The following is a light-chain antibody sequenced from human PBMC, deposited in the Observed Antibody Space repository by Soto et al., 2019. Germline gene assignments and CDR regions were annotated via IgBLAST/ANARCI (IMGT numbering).Light chain of an antibody. V-gene: IGKV3-15*01. Sequence: EIVMTQSPATLSVSPGERATLSCRASQSVSSNLAWYQQKAGQAPRLLIYGASTRATGIPVRFSGSGSGTEFTLTISRLTSEDSAIYYCQQYNNWPLTFGVGTKVEIK. CDR1: QSVSSN. CDR2: GAS. CDR3: QQYNNWPLT. J-gene: IGKJ4*01.